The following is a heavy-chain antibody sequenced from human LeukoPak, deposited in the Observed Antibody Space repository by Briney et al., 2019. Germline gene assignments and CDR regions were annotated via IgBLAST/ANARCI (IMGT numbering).Heavy chain of an antibody. CDR3: AREGGAIFGVVIYPYYYYGMDA. CDR2: ISAYNGNT. J-gene: IGHJ6*02. Sequence: ASVKVSCKASGYTFTSYGISWVRQAPGQGLEWMGWISAYNGNTNYAQKLQGRVTMTTDTSTSTAYMELRSLRSDGTAVYYCAREGGAIFGVVIYPYYYYGMDAWGQGTTVTVSS. CDR1: GYTFTSYG. V-gene: IGHV1-18*01. D-gene: IGHD3-3*01.